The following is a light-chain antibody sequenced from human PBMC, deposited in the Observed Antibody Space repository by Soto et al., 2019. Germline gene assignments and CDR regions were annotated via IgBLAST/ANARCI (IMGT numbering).Light chain of an antibody. J-gene: IGKJ1*01. CDR3: QQYSSHST. CDR2: QAS. CDR1: QSTSSY. V-gene: IGKV1-5*03. Sequence: DIHMTQSPSTLSASVGDRVTITCRASQSTSSYLAWYQQKPGKAPKLLIHQASSLENGVPSILSGSGSGTEFSLTISSLQPDDFATYYCQQYSSHSTFGQGTKVDIK.